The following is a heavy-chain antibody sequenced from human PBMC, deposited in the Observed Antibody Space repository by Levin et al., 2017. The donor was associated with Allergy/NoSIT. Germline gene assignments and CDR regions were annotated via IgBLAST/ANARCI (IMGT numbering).Heavy chain of an antibody. Sequence: PSETLSLTCAVYGGSFSGYYWSWIRQPPGKGLEWLGEINHSGSTNYNPSLKSRVTISVDTSKNQFSLKLSSVTAADTAVYYCARGRSQPPRYYDFWSGQSHFDYWGQGTLVTVSS. CDR2: INHSGST. CDR3: ARGRSQPPRYYDFWSGQSHFDY. D-gene: IGHD3-3*01. J-gene: IGHJ4*02. CDR1: GGSFSGYY. V-gene: IGHV4-34*01.